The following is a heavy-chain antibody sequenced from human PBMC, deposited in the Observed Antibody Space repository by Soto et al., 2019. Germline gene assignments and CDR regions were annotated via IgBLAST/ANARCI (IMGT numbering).Heavy chain of an antibody. CDR2: IKQDGSEK. V-gene: IGHV3-7*03. Sequence: QAGGSLRLSCAASGITFSSYWMSWVRQAPGKGLEWVANIKQDGSEKYYVDSVKGRFTISRDNAKNSLYLQMNSLRAEDTAVYYCARGVVLLWFGVVSGLDVWGQGTTVTVSS. D-gene: IGHD3-10*01. CDR1: GITFSSYW. J-gene: IGHJ6*02. CDR3: ARGVVLLWFGVVSGLDV.